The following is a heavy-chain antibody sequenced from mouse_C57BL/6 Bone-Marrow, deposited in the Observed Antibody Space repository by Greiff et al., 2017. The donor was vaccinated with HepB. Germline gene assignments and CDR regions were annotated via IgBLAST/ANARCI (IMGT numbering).Heavy chain of an antibody. CDR1: GFSFNTYA. CDR3: VRRGLYYDYDGSFAY. V-gene: IGHV10-1*01. J-gene: IGHJ3*01. Sequence: GGGLVQPKGSLKLSCAASGFSFNTYAMNWVRQAPGKGLEWVARIRSKSNNYATYYADSVKGRFTIPRDDSESMLYLQMNNLKTEDTAMYYCVRRGLYYDYDGSFAYWGQGTLVTVSA. CDR2: IRSKSNNYAT. D-gene: IGHD2-4*01.